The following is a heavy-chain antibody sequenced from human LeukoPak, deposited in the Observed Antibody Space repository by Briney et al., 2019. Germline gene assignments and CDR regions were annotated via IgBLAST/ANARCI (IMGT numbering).Heavy chain of an antibody. J-gene: IGHJ4*02. CDR2: IYHSGST. CDR3: ARGLYYDFWSGYPGPFDY. Sequence: SETLSLTCNVSGYSISSGYYWGWIRQPPGKGLQWIGTIYHSGSTYYNPSLKSRVTISVDTSKNQFSLKLSSVTAADTAVYYCARGLYYDFWSGYPGPFDYWGQGTLVTVSS. D-gene: IGHD3-3*01. CDR1: GYSISSGYY. V-gene: IGHV4-38-2*02.